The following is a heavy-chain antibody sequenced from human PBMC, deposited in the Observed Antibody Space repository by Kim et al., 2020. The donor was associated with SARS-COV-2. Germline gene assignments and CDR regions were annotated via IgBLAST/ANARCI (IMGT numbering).Heavy chain of an antibody. CDR2: IYYSGST. CDR3: ARAQGNWDAFDV. J-gene: IGHJ3*01. V-gene: IGHV4-61*01. Sequence: SETLSLTCTVSGGSVSSGSYYWSWIRQPPGKGLEWIGYIYYSGSTNYNPSLKSRVTISVDTSKNQFSLKVSSVTAADTAVYYCARAQGNWDAFDVWGQGTMVTVSS. CDR1: GGSVSSGSYY.